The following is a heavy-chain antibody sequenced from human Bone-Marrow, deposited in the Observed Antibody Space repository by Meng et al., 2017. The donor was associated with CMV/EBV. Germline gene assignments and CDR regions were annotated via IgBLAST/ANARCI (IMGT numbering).Heavy chain of an antibody. CDR2: INHSGRT. CDR3: ARLLGYCSSSSCHFDP. D-gene: IGHD2-2*01. J-gene: IGHJ5*02. Sequence: SETLSLTCAVYGGSFSGYYWSWIRQPPGKGLEWIGEINHSGRTNYNPSLKSRVTISVDTSKKQFSLKLSSVSAADTGVYYSARLLGYCSSSSCHFDPWGQGTLVTVSS. V-gene: IGHV4-34*09. CDR1: GGSFSGYY.